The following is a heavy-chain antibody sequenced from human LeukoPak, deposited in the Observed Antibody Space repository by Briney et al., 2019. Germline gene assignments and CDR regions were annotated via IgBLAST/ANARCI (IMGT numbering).Heavy chain of an antibody. V-gene: IGHV1-8*03. D-gene: IGHD3-10*01. CDR1: GYTFPSYD. Sequence: ASVKVSCKASGYTFPSYDINGVRQATGQGPEGMGWMNPNSGNTGYAQKFQGRVTINRNTSIGTAYMELSGLRSEDTAVYYCARGPGVNQYFQHWGQGTLVTVSS. CDR3: ARGPGVNQYFQH. J-gene: IGHJ1*01. CDR2: MNPNSGNT.